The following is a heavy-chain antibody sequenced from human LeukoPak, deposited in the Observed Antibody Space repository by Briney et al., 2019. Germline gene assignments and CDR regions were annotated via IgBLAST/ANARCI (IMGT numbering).Heavy chain of an antibody. V-gene: IGHV3-30*04. J-gene: IGHJ4*02. CDR3: ARVPTGYYDFWSLDY. CDR1: GFTFSSYA. Sequence: QSGRSLRLSCAASGFTFSSYAMHWVRQAPGKGLEWVAVISYDGRNKYYADSVKGRFTISRDNSKNTLYLQMSSLRAEDTAVYYCARVPTGYYDFWSLDYWGQGTLVTVSS. CDR2: ISYDGRNK. D-gene: IGHD3-3*01.